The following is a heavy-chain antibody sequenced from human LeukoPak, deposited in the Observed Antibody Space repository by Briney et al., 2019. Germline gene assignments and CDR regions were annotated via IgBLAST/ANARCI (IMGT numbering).Heavy chain of an antibody. CDR3: ARDSSGTLSGGGWFDP. J-gene: IGHJ5*02. D-gene: IGHD6-19*01. Sequence: SQTLSLTCAVSGGSISSGGYSWSWIRQPPGKGLEWIGYIYRSGSTYYNPSLKSRVTISVDRSKNQFSLKLSSVTAADTAVYYCARDSSGTLSGGGWFDPWGQGTLVTVSS. V-gene: IGHV4-30-2*01. CDR1: GGSISSGGYS. CDR2: IYRSGST.